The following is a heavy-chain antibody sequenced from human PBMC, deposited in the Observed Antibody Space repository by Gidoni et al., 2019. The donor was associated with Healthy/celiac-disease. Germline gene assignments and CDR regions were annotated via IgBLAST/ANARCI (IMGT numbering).Heavy chain of an antibody. D-gene: IGHD2-2*01. J-gene: IGHJ5*02. V-gene: IGHV4-31*03. Sequence: QLQLQESGPGLVKPSQTLSLTCTVSGGSLSSGGYYWSWIRQQPGKGLEWIGYIYYSGSTYYNPSLKSRVTISVDTSKNQFSLKLSSVTAADTAVYYCARASRYQLLSSPLSNWFDPWGQGTLVTVSS. CDR2: IYYSGST. CDR3: ARASRYQLLSSPLSNWFDP. CDR1: GGSLSSGGYY.